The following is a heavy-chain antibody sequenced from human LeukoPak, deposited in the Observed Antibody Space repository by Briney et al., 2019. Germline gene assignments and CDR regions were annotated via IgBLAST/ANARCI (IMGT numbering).Heavy chain of an antibody. Sequence: GGSLRLSCAASGFTFSSYSMNWVRQAPGKGLEWVSSIDTSTTYMTYADSVKGRFTISRDNSKNTLYLQMNSLRAEDTAVYYCARQRRYYYYGMDVWGQGTTVTVSS. J-gene: IGHJ6*02. V-gene: IGHV3-21*04. CDR3: ARQRRYYYYGMDV. CDR1: GFTFSSYS. CDR2: IDTSTTYM.